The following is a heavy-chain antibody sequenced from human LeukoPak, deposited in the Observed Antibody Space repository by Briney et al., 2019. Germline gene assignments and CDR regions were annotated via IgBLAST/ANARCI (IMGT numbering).Heavy chain of an antibody. V-gene: IGHV3-30*03. J-gene: IGHJ4*02. CDR3: ARENSGSLDY. CDR1: GFTFSSYG. Sequence: GRSLRLSCAASGFTFSSYGMHWVRQAPGKGLEWVAVISYDGSNKYYADSVKGRFTISRDNSKNTLYLQMNSLRAEDTAVYYCARENSGSLDYWGQGTLVTVSS. CDR2: ISYDGSNK. D-gene: IGHD1-26*01.